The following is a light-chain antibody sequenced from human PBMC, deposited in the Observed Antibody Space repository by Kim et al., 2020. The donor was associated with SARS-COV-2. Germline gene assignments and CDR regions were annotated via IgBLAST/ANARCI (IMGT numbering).Light chain of an antibody. CDR1: QSISSY. Sequence: DIQMTQSPSSLSASVGDRVTITGRASQSISSYLNRYQQKPGKAPKLLIYAASSLQSVVPSRFSGSGSGTDFTLTNSSLQPADYATFYCQLNDRTPPWTFGQGTKVDIK. CDR3: QLNDRTPPWT. J-gene: IGKJ1*01. V-gene: IGKV1-39*01. CDR2: AAS.